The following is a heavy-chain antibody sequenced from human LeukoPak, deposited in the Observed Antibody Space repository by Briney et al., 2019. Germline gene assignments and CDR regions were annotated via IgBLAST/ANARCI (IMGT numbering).Heavy chain of an antibody. D-gene: IGHD3-22*01. CDR3: ARSDYYDSSGLDY. V-gene: IGHV3-21*01. Sequence: GGSLRLSYAASGFTFSSYSMNWVRQAPGKGLEWVSSISSSSSYIYYADSVKGRFTISRDNAKNSLYLQMNSLRAEDTAVYYCARSDYYDSSGLDYWSQGTLVTVSS. CDR2: ISSSSSYI. CDR1: GFTFSSYS. J-gene: IGHJ4*02.